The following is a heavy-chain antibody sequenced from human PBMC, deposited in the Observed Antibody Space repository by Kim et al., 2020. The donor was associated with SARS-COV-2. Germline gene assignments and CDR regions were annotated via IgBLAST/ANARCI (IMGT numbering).Heavy chain of an antibody. CDR1: GGSVSSTIYY. CDR2: IHNGVST. Sequence: SETLSLTCNVSGGSVSSTIYYWSWIRQAPGKGLEWIGYIHNGVSTNYNPSLKRRVTISVGTSTNQFSLRLYSVTAADTAVYYCARVNGPTEAFDYWGQGTLVTVSS. J-gene: IGHJ4*02. CDR3: ARVNGPTEAFDY. V-gene: IGHV4-61*01.